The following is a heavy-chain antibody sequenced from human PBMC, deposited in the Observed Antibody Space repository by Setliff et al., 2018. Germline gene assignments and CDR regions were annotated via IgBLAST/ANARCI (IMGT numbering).Heavy chain of an antibody. CDR1: GGTFSNYG. J-gene: IGHJ5*02. CDR2: TIPLFGTT. Sequence: SVKVSCKASGGTFSNYGVSWVRQAPGQGLEWMGGTIPLFGTTDYAQKFHGRVTIITDESTSTAYMELRRLRSDDTAVYYCARDRPTVVIAAAKASFDHWGQGTLVTVSS. CDR3: ARDRPTVVIAAAKASFDH. V-gene: IGHV1-69*05. D-gene: IGHD2-2*01.